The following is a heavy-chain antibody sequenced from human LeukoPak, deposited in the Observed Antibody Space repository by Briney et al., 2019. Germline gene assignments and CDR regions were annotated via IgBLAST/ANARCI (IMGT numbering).Heavy chain of an antibody. CDR1: GFTFSSYW. CDR3: ARSNQADDY. J-gene: IGHJ4*02. CDR2: INTCGSST. V-gene: IGHV3-74*01. D-gene: IGHD4-11*01. Sequence: PGGSLRLSCAASGFTFSSYWMHWVRQVPGKGLVWVSRINTCGSSTTYADSVKGRFTISRDNAKNTLYLQMNSLRAEDTAVYYCARSNQADDYWGQGTLVTVSS.